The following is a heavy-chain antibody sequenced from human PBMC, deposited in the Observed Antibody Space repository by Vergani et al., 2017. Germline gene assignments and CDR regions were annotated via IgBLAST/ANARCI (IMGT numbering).Heavy chain of an antibody. V-gene: IGHV4-59*01. D-gene: IGHD5-24*01. J-gene: IGHJ4*02. CDR2: IYYSGST. CDR1: GGSISSYY. Sequence: QVQLQESGPGLVKPSETLSLTCTVSGGSISSYYWSWIRQPPGKGLEWIGYIYYSGSTNYNPSLKSRVTISVDTSKNQFSLKLSSVTAADTAVYYCATTRGEMATISPFDYWGQGTLVTVSS. CDR3: ATTRGEMATISPFDY.